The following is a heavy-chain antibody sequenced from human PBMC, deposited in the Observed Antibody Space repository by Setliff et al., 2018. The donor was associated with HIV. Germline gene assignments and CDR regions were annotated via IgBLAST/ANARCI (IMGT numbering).Heavy chain of an antibody. Sequence: SETLFLTCTVSGGSISSSSYYWGWIRQPPGKGLEWIGSIYYSGSTYYNPSLKSRVTISVDTSKNQFSLKLSSVTAADTAVYYCARLGYYDSSALPYWGQGTLVTVSS. J-gene: IGHJ4*02. V-gene: IGHV4-39*01. CDR1: GGSISSSSYY. CDR3: ARLGYYDSSALPY. D-gene: IGHD3-22*01. CDR2: IYYSGST.